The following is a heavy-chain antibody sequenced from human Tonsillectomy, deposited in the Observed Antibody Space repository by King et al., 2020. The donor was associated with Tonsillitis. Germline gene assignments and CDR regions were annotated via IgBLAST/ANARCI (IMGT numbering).Heavy chain of an antibody. CDR2: INPSVGST. CDR1: VYTFTSDY. Sequence: VQLVESGAEVRKPGASVKGSCKASVYTFTSDYMNWVRQAPGQGLEWMGRINPSVGSTIYAQNFQVRGTMTRDTSTSTVYMDLSSLKSEDTAVYYCARANHYGRFDPWGQGTLVTVSS. V-gene: IGHV1-46*03. CDR3: ARANHYGRFDP. D-gene: IGHD4-17*01. J-gene: IGHJ5*02.